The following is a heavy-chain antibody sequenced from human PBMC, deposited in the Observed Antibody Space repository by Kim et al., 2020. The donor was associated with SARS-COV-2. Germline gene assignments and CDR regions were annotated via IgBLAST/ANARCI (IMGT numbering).Heavy chain of an antibody. CDR3: ARGPDSSGYTIYYYYMDV. Sequence: SVKVSCKASGGTFSSYAISCVRQAPGQGLEWMGRIIPIFGIANYAQKFQGRVTITADKSTSPAYMELSSLRSEDTAVYYCARGPDSSGYTIYYYYMDVWGKGTTVTVSS. J-gene: IGHJ6*03. V-gene: IGHV1-69*04. D-gene: IGHD3-22*01. CDR1: GGTFSSYA. CDR2: IIPIFGIA.